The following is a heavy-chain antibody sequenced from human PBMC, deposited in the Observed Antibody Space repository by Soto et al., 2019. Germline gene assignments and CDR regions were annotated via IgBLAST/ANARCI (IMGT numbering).Heavy chain of an antibody. CDR1: GYTFTRYD. Sequence: QVQLVQSGAEVKKPGASVKVSCKASGYTFTRYDINWVRQATGQGLEWMGWMNPNSGNTGYAQKFQGRVTMTRNTSISTAYMELSSLRSEDTAVYYCARGRRPGAVAGQCNWFDPWGQGTLVTVSS. D-gene: IGHD6-19*01. CDR2: MNPNSGNT. CDR3: ARGRRPGAVAGQCNWFDP. V-gene: IGHV1-8*01. J-gene: IGHJ5*02.